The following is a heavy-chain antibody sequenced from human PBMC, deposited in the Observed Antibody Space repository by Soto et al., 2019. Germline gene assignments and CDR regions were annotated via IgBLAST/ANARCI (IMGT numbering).Heavy chain of an antibody. D-gene: IGHD3-10*01. V-gene: IGHV1-69*13. CDR2: VSPLFGAA. Sequence: SVKVSCKASGGSLKGYGIGWVRQAPGQGLEWMGGVSPLFGAANYAQKFQARVTIIADASTSTVNMELSSLTSEDTALYYCARVLYYASGSYSPYAMDLWGQGTQVTVSS. CDR1: GGSLKGYG. J-gene: IGHJ6*02. CDR3: ARVLYYASGSYSPYAMDL.